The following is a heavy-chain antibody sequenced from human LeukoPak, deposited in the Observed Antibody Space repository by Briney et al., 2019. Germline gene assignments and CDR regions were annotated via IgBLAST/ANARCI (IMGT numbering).Heavy chain of an antibody. CDR2: ISYDGSNK. CDR1: GFTLSSYG. V-gene: IGHV3-30*18. Sequence: GGSLRLSCAASGFTLSSYGMHWVRQAPGKGLEWVAVISYDGSNKYYADSVKGRFTISRDNSKNTLYLQMNSLRAEDTAVYYCAKDLTRDGYNPPLGYWGQGTLVTVSS. D-gene: IGHD5-24*01. J-gene: IGHJ4*02. CDR3: AKDLTRDGYNPPLGY.